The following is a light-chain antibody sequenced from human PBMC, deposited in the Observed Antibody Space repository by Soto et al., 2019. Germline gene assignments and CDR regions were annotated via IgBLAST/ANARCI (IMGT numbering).Light chain of an antibody. V-gene: IGKV1-5*01. CDR1: QSISRW. CDR2: DAS. CDR3: QQYTSYWT. Sequence: SQVSACVCGVSESGGHRVASTFRASQSISRWLAWYQEKPGKAPKVLIYDASNLESGVPSRFSGSGSGTEFTLTISRLQTDDFATYYCQQYTSYWTLGQGCKVDI. J-gene: IGKJ1*01.